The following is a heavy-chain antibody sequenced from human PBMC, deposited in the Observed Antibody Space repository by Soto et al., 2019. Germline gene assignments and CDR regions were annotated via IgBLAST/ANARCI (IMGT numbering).Heavy chain of an antibody. CDR3: ARVIVVVVAARNNWFDP. V-gene: IGHV4-31*03. J-gene: IGHJ5*02. CDR2: IYYSGST. Sequence: QVQLQESGPGLVKPSQTLSLTCTVSGGSISSGGYYWSWIRQHPGKGLEWIGYIYYSGSTYYNPSLKSRVTISVDTSKNQFSLKLSSVTAADTAVYYCARVIVVVVAARNNWFDPWGQGTLVTVSS. CDR1: GGSISSGGYY. D-gene: IGHD2-15*01.